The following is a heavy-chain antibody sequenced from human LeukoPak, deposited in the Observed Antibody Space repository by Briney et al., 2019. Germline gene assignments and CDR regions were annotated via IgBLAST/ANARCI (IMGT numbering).Heavy chain of an antibody. CDR1: GFTFRGYW. Sequence: GGSLRLSCAASGFTFRGYWRSWLRQAPGKGLEWVANIKQDGGEKYYADSVKGRFTNSREKAKNSLYGQMNSPRAADTAVYYGARDRIFGQADVWGKGSTVTVSS. CDR2: IKQDGGEK. D-gene: IGHD3-10*01. V-gene: IGHV3-7*01. J-gene: IGHJ6*04. CDR3: ARDRIFGQADV.